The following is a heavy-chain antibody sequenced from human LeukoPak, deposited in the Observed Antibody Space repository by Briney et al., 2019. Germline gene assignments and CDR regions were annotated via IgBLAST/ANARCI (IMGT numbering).Heavy chain of an antibody. CDR1: GYTFTGYY. V-gene: IGHV1-2*02. CDR2: INPNSGGT. J-gene: IGHJ6*02. D-gene: IGHD6-13*01. Sequence: GASVKVSCKASGYTFTGYYMHWVRQAPGQGLEWMGWINPNSGGTNYAQKFQGRVTMTRDTSISTAYMELSRLRSDDTAVYYYAREGFIAAAGAMVGQNYYYGMDVWGQGTTVTVSS. CDR3: AREGFIAAAGAMVGQNYYYGMDV.